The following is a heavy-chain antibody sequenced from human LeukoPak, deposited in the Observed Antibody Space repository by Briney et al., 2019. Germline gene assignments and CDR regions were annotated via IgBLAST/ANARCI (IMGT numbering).Heavy chain of an antibody. V-gene: IGHV3-9*01. CDR2: ISWNSGSI. D-gene: IGHD6-13*01. CDR3: AKGRLAAAAYFDY. J-gene: IGHJ4*02. CDR1: GFTFDDYA. Sequence: PGGSLRLSCAASGFTFDDYAMHWVRQAPGKGLEWVSGISWNSGSIGYADSVKGRFTISRDNAKNSLYLQMNSLRAEDTALYYCAKGRLAAAAYFDYWGQGTLVTVSS.